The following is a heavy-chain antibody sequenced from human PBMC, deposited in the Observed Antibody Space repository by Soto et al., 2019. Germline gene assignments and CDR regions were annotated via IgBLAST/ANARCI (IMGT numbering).Heavy chain of an antibody. CDR1: GGTFSSYA. Sequence: QVQLVQSGAEVKKPGSSVKVSCKASGGTFSSYAISWVRQAPGQGLEWMGGIIPIFGTANYAQKFQGRVTITAEESTSTASMALSSLRSEDTAVYYCASSGGTAAGTEFDYWGQGTLVTVSS. CDR3: ASSGGTAAGTEFDY. V-gene: IGHV1-69*01. CDR2: IIPIFGTA. J-gene: IGHJ4*02. D-gene: IGHD6-13*01.